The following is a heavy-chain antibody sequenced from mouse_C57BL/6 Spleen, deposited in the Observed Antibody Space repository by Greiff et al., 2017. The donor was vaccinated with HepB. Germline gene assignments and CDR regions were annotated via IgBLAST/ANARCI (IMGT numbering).Heavy chain of an antibody. CDR3: ARWVYDYDAMDY. CDR1: GYTFTSYT. J-gene: IGHJ4*01. V-gene: IGHV1-4*01. D-gene: IGHD2-3*01. Sequence: VQGVESGAELARPGASVKMSCKASGYTFTSYTMHWVKQRPGQGLEWIGYINPSSGYTKYNQKFKDKATLTADKSSSTAYMQLSSLTSEDSAVYYCARWVYDYDAMDYWGQGTSVTVSS. CDR2: INPSSGYT.